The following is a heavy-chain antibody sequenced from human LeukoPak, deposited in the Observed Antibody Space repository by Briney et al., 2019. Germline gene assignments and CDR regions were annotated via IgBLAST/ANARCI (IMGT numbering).Heavy chain of an antibody. CDR1: GYTFSSYA. J-gene: IGHJ4*02. CDR3: AKGLTIPSNYFDY. Sequence: PGGSLRLSCAASGYTFSSYAMSWVRQAPAKGLEWVSAISGSGGRTYYADSVKGRFTISRDNSKNTLYLQMNSLRAEDTAVYYCAKGLTIPSNYFDYWGQGTLVTVSS. V-gene: IGHV3-23*01. D-gene: IGHD3-3*01. CDR2: ISGSGGRT.